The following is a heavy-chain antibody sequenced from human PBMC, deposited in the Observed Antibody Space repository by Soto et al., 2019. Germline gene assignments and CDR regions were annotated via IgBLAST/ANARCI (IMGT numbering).Heavy chain of an antibody. CDR3: ARNDGSGYLKY. D-gene: IGHD3-22*01. CDR2: IWHDGSNK. V-gene: IGHV3-33*01. CDR1: GFTFSNDD. J-gene: IGHJ4*02. Sequence: QVQLVESGGGVVQPGRSLRLSCAASGFTFSNDDKHWVRQAPGKGLEWVAVIWHDGSNKYYADSVKGRFTISRDNSKNTLDLQMNSLRGEDTAMYYCARNDGSGYLKYWGQGTLVTVSS.